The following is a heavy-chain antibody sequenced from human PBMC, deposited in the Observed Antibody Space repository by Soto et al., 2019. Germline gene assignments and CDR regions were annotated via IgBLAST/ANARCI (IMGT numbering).Heavy chain of an antibody. Sequence: QLQQWGAGPLRPLETLSLTCGVSGGSFGGYYWAWIRQSPEKGLEWIGEINDRGSVNYNPSLKSRVSISVATSKSHYSLTLRSVTAADTAIYYCARESHDILTGPPWVWYFDLWGRGTLVTVSS. D-gene: IGHD3-9*01. CDR2: INDRGSV. J-gene: IGHJ2*01. V-gene: IGHV4-34*02. CDR1: GGSFGGYY. CDR3: ARESHDILTGPPWVWYFDL.